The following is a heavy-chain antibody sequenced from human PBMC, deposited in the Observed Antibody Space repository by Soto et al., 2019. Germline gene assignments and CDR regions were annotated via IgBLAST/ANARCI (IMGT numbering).Heavy chain of an antibody. CDR2: IDPSDSQT. J-gene: IGHJ4*02. V-gene: IGHV5-10-1*01. CDR1: GYSFAGYW. Sequence: PGESLKISCKGSGYSFAGYWITWVRQKTGKGLEWMGRIDPSDSQTYYSPSFRGHVTIPVSKSITTVFLQWSSLRASDTAMYYCATQIYDSDTGPKFQYYFDSGCQGTPVTVSS. D-gene: IGHD5-18*01. CDR3: ATQIYDSDTGPKFQYYFDS.